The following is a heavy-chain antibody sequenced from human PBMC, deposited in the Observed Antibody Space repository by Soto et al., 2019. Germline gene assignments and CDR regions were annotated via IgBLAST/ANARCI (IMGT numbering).Heavy chain of an antibody. Sequence: VASVKVSCKASGGTFSSYAISWVLQAPGQGLEWMGGIIPIFGTANYAQKFQGRVTITADESTSTAYMELSSLRSEDTAVYYCARTGNFGELFSYWGQGXLVTVYS. J-gene: IGHJ4*02. CDR1: GGTFSSYA. CDR2: IIPIFGTA. CDR3: ARTGNFGELFSY. V-gene: IGHV1-69*13. D-gene: IGHD3-10*01.